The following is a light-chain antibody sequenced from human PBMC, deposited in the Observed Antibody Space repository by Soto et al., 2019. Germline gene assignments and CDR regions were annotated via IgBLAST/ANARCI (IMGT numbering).Light chain of an antibody. CDR1: SSDVGGYIY. J-gene: IGLJ2*01. Sequence: QSALTQPPSASGSPGQSVTISCTGTSSDVGGYIYVSWYHQHPGKAPKLMIYDVSKRPSGVPDRFSGSRSGNTASLTVSGLHAEDEADYYCNSYAGSNNYVVFGGGTKLTVL. CDR3: NSYAGSNNYVV. V-gene: IGLV2-8*01. CDR2: DVS.